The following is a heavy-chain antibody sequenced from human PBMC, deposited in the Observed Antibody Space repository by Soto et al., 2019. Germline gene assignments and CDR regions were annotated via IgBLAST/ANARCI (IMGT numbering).Heavy chain of an antibody. CDR1: GYTFTGYY. CDR3: ARDWYYYDSSGYYYYYYGMDV. J-gene: IGHJ6*02. Sequence: ASVKVSCKASGYTFTGYYMHWVRQAPGQGLEWMGWINPNSGGTNYAQKFQGWVTMTRDTSINTAYMELSRLRSDDTAVYYCARDWYYYDSSGYYYYYYGMDVWGQGTTVTVSS. D-gene: IGHD3-22*01. CDR2: INPNSGGT. V-gene: IGHV1-2*04.